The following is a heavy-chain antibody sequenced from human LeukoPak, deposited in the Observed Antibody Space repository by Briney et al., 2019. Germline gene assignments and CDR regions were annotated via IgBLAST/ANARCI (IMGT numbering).Heavy chain of an antibody. CDR2: ISSSSSYI. J-gene: IGHJ4*02. V-gene: IGHV3-21*01. CDR3: ARGPDYDFWSGYLSFDY. CDR1: GFTFSSYS. D-gene: IGHD3-3*01. Sequence: GGSLRLSCAASGFTFSSYSMNWVRQAPGKGLGWVSSISSSSSYIYYADSVKGRFTIYRDNAKNSLYLQMNSLRAEDTAVYYCARGPDYDFWSGYLSFDYWGQGTLVTVSS.